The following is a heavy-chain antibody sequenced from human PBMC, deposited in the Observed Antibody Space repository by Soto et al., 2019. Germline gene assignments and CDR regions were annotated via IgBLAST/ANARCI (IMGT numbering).Heavy chain of an antibody. D-gene: IGHD6-19*01. CDR3: ERVPEKGYSSGWDD. J-gene: IGHJ4*02. V-gene: IGHV4-39*01. CDR1: GGSISSSSYY. CDR2: IYYSGST. Sequence: SETLSLTCTVSGGSISSSSYYWGWIRQPPGKGLEWIGSIYYSGSTYYNPSLKSRVTISVDTSKKQFSLKLSSVTAADTAVYYCERVPEKGYSSGWDDWGQGTLVTVSS.